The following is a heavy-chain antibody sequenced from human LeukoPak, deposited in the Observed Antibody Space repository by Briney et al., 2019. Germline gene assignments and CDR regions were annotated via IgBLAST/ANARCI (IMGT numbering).Heavy chain of an antibody. CDR3: ARRRSGSSSEFDP. D-gene: IGHD6-6*01. J-gene: IGHJ5*02. V-gene: IGHV4-34*01. CDR2: INHSAST. Sequence: SETLSLTCAIYGGSFSGYYWSWIRQPPGKGLEWIGEINHSASTNYNPSLKSRVTISVDTSKNQFSLKLSSVTAADTAVYYCARRRSGSSSEFDPWGQGTLVTVSS. CDR1: GGSFSGYY.